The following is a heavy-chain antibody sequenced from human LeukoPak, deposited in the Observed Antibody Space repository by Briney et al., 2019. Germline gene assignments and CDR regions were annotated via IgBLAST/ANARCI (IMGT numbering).Heavy chain of an antibody. D-gene: IGHD5-24*01. Sequence: SAETLSLTCTVSGVSISSYYWSWIRQPPGKGLEWIGYIHYSGSTNYNPSLKSRVTMSVDTSKNQFSLKLSSVTAADTAVYYCARNRDGYNGIDYWGQGTLVTVSS. CDR1: GVSISSYY. V-gene: IGHV4-59*08. CDR3: ARNRDGYNGIDY. CDR2: IHYSGST. J-gene: IGHJ4*02.